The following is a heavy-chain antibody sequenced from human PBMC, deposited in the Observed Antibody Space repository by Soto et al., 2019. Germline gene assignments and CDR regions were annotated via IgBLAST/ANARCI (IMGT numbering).Heavy chain of an antibody. D-gene: IGHD2-2*01. CDR2: IYYSGST. V-gene: IGHV4-31*03. CDR1: GGSISSGGYY. J-gene: IGHJ3*02. CDR3: ARGRVVVVPAARRDASDI. Sequence: QVQLQESGPGLVKPSQTLSLTCTVSGGSISSGGYYWSWIRQHPGKGLEWIGYIYYSGSTYYNPSLKSRVTISVESSKNQFSLKLSSVTAADTAVYYCARGRVVVVPAARRDASDIWGQGTMVTVSS.